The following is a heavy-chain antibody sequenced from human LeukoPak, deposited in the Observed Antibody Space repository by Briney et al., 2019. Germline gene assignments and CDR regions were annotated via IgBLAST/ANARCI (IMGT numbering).Heavy chain of an antibody. CDR3: ATMYSSSWYFDL. V-gene: IGHV4-59*01. CDR2: ISYSGST. Sequence: SETLSLTCTVSGAXISSYYCSWIRQPPGKGQEWIGYISYSGSTNYNPSLKSRVTISLDTSKNEFSLKLSSVTAADTAVYYCATMYSSSWYFDLWGRGTLVTVSS. J-gene: IGHJ2*01. CDR1: GAXISSYY. D-gene: IGHD6-13*01.